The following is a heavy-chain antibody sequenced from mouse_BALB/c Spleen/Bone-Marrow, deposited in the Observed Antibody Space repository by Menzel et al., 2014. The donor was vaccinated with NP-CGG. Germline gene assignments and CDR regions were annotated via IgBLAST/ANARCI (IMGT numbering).Heavy chain of an antibody. D-gene: IGHD1-1*01. CDR3: ARGSSYFDY. Sequence: VRLKESGGGLVKPGGSLKLSCAASGFTFSDYYMYWVRQTPEKSLEWVATISDGGSYTYYPDSVKGRFTISRDNAKNNLYLQMSSLKSEDTAMYYCARGSSYFDYWGQGTTLTVSS. CDR1: GFTFSDYY. J-gene: IGHJ2*01. V-gene: IGHV5-4*02. CDR2: ISDGGSYT.